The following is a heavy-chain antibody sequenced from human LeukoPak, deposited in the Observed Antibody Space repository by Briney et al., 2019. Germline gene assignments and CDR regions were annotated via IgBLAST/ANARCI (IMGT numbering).Heavy chain of an antibody. D-gene: IGHD2-21*02. J-gene: IGHJ4*02. CDR1: GYSFTSYW. CDR3: ARQKYCGGDCYSAFDY. CDR2: IYPGDSDT. Sequence: GESLKISCKGSGYSFTSYWIGWVRQMPGKGLEWMGIIYPGDSDTRYSPSFQGQVTISADKSISTAYLQWSSLKASDTAMYYCARQKYCGGDCYSAFDYWGQGTLVTVSS. V-gene: IGHV5-51*01.